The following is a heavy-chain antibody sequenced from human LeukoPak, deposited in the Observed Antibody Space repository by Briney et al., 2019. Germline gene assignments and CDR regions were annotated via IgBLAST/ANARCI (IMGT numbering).Heavy chain of an antibody. CDR3: TRETSLRYYDFWSGWDY. J-gene: IGHJ4*02. CDR1: GVHVSSNSAA. D-gene: IGHD3-3*01. Sequence: SQTLSLPCAISGVHVSSNSAAWNWVSQSPSRGLECLGRTFHRSKWYNDYAVCVKSRITINPDTSNNQFSLQLNSVTPEDTAVYYCTRETSLRYYDFWSGWDYWGQGTLVTVSS. V-gene: IGHV6-1*01. CDR2: TFHRSKWYN.